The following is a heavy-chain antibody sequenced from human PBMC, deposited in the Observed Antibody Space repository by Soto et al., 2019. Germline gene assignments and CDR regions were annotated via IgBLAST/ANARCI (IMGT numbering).Heavy chain of an antibody. V-gene: IGHV1-69*01. CDR1: GGTFSSYA. J-gene: IGHJ5*02. CDR2: IIPIFGTA. Sequence: QVQLVQSGAEVKKPGSSVKVSCTASGGTFSSYAISWVRQAPGQGLEWMGGIIPIFGTANYAQKLQGRVTSTADESTSTAYMELSSLRSEDTAVYYCARGLGADSSGHYSWFDPWGQGTLVTVSS. CDR3: ARGLGADSSGHYSWFDP. D-gene: IGHD3-22*01.